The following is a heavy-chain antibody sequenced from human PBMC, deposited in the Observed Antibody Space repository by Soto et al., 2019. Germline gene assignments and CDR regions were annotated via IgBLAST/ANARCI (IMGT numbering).Heavy chain of an antibody. CDR1: GGSISSYY. CDR2: IYYSGST. Sequence: PSETLSLTCTVSGGSISSYYWSWIRQPPGKGLEWIGFIYYSGSTNYNPSLESRVTMSVDTSISTAYMELSRLRSDDTAVYYCARDIVLVPAARGYYYYYGMDVWGQGTTVTVSS. CDR3: ARDIVLVPAARGYYYYYGMDV. V-gene: IGHV4-59*01. D-gene: IGHD2-2*01. J-gene: IGHJ6*02.